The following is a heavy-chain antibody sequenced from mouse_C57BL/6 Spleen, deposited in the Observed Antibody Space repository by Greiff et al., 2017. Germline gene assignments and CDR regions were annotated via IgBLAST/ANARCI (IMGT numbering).Heavy chain of an antibody. D-gene: IGHD2-10*02. CDR3: ARAGLEYEAWCVY. Sequence: EVMLVESGGGLVKPGGSLKLSCAASGFTFSDYGMHWVRQAPEKGLEWVAYISSGSSTIYYADTVKGRFTISRDNAKNTLFLQMTRLRSEDTAMYFCARAGLEYEAWCVYWGQGTLGTVSA. J-gene: IGHJ3*01. CDR2: ISSGSSTI. CDR1: GFTFSDYG. V-gene: IGHV5-17*01.